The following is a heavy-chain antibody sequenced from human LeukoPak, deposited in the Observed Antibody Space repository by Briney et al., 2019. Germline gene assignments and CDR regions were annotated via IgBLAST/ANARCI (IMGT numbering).Heavy chain of an antibody. D-gene: IGHD5-24*01. CDR2: FYYSGST. J-gene: IGHJ4*02. CDR1: GGSISRGGYS. CDR3: AKESQEMATDFDY. Sequence: SETLSLTCAVSGGSISRGGYSWSWIRQPPGKGLEWIGYFYYSGSTYYNPSLKSRVTISVDTSKNHFSLNLSSVTAADTAVYYCAKESQEMATDFDYWGQGTLVTVSS. V-gene: IGHV4-30-4*07.